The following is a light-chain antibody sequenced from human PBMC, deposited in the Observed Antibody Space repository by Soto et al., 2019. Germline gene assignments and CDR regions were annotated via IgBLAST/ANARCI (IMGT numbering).Light chain of an antibody. CDR1: SSNIGSNT. Sequence: QSVLTQPPSASGTPGQRVTISCSGSSSNIGSNTVNWYQQLPGTAPKLLIYRNNQRPSGVPDRFSGSKSGTSASLAIRGLQSEDEADYYCAAWDDSLNGVVFGGGTKLTVL. CDR2: RNN. V-gene: IGLV1-44*01. CDR3: AAWDDSLNGVV. J-gene: IGLJ2*01.